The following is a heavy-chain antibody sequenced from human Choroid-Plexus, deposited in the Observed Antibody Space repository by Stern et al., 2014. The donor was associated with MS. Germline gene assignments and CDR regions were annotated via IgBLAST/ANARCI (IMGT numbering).Heavy chain of an antibody. Sequence: VQLVQSGGGVVQPGRPLRLSCVASGFTLGSCAMHWVRQAPGKGLEWVAGVSYDGSNKYDAYSVKGRFTISRDKSQNTLYMQMSSLRPEDTAVYYCAKDRQYLTYFFDHWGQGSLVTVSS. CDR1: GFTLGSCA. CDR3: AKDRQYLTYFFDH. J-gene: IGHJ5*02. V-gene: IGHV3-30*18. CDR2: VSYDGSNK. D-gene: IGHD2/OR15-2a*01.